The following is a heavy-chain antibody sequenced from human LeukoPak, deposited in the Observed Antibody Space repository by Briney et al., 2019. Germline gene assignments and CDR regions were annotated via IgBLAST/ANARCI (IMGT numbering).Heavy chain of an antibody. V-gene: IGHV4-59*01. CDR2: IYYSGST. J-gene: IGHJ2*01. CDR1: GGSISSYY. D-gene: IGHD2-15*01. Sequence: SETLSLTCTVSGGSISSYYWSWIRQPPGKGLEWIGYIYYSGSTNYNPSLKSRVTISVDTSKNQFSLKLSSVTAADTAVYYCARGYCSGGSCYSYWYFDLWGRGTLVTVSS. CDR3: ARGYCSGGSCYSYWYFDL.